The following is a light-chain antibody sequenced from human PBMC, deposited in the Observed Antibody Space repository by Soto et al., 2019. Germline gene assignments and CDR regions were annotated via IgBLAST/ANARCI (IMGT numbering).Light chain of an antibody. V-gene: IGKV1-5*01. Sequence: DIQMTQSPSTLSASVGARVTITCRASQSVNTWLAWYQQKPGKAPVLLIYDASSLKSGVPSRFSGSGSGTEFTLTITSLQPDDFATYYCQKYNSYLWTFGQGTKVDIK. CDR2: DAS. CDR3: QKYNSYLWT. CDR1: QSVNTW. J-gene: IGKJ1*01.